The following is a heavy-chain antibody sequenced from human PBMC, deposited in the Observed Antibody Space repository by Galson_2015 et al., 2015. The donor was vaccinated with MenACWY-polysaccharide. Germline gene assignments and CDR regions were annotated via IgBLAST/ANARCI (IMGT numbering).Heavy chain of an antibody. CDR1: GFTFSSHW. CDR2: IRQDGSEM. D-gene: IGHD1-26*01. J-gene: IGHJ4*02. V-gene: IGHV3-7*01. CDR3: ARDKAVGATHFDY. Sequence: SLRLSCAAYGFTFSSHWMTWVRQAPGKGPEWVANIRQDGSEMYYVDSVKGRFTISRDNAKDSLFLQMNSLRAEDTAVYYCARDKAVGATHFDYWGRGTLVTVSS.